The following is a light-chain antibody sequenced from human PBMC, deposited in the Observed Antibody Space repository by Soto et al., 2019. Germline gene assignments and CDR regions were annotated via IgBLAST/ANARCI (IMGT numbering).Light chain of an antibody. CDR3: QQYASSPWT. CDR2: GAS. CDR1: QSVTSNY. Sequence: EIVLTQSPGTLSLSPGERVTLSCRASQSVTSNYLAWYQQKPGQAPSLLIYGASARAAGIPDRFSGSGTGTDFALTISGLEPEDFAVYFCQQYASSPWTFGQGTKVEIK. V-gene: IGKV3-20*01. J-gene: IGKJ1*01.